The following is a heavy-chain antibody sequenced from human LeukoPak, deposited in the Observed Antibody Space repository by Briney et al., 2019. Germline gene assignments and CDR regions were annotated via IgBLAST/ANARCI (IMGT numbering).Heavy chain of an antibody. CDR3: ARVGWAARYFDY. CDR1: GGSISSYY. J-gene: IGHJ4*02. D-gene: IGHD6-6*01. Sequence: PSETLSLTCTVSGGSISSYYWSWIRQPPGKGLEWIGEINHSGSTNYNPSLKSRVTISVDTSKNQFSLKLSSVTAADTAVYYCARVGWAARYFDYWGQGTLVTVSS. V-gene: IGHV4-34*01. CDR2: INHSGST.